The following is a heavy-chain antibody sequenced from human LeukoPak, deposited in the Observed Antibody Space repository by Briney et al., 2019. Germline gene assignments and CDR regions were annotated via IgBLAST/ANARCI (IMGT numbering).Heavy chain of an antibody. J-gene: IGHJ4*02. V-gene: IGHV3-33*01. CDR3: AREFGELHLFDY. CDR2: IWYDGSNK. D-gene: IGHD3-16*01. Sequence: GGSLRLSCAASGFTFSSYGMHWARQAPGKGLEWVAVIWYDGSNKYYADSVKGRFTISRDNSKNTLYLLMNSLRAEDTAVYYCAREFGELHLFDYWGQGTLVTVSS. CDR1: GFTFSSYG.